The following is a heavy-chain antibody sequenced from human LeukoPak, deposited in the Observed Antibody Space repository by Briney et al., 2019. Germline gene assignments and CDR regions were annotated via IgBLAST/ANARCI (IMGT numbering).Heavy chain of an antibody. CDR3: ARASLYDNFDY. D-gene: IGHD3-9*01. J-gene: IGHJ4*02. Sequence: GASVKVSCKASGYTFTSYFLHWVRQAPGQGLEWMAMINPSGGSTRYPQKFQGRVTVTRDTSTSTVYMELSSLRREDTAVYFCARASLYDNFDYWGQGTLVTVPS. V-gene: IGHV1-46*01. CDR2: INPSGGST. CDR1: GYTFTSYF.